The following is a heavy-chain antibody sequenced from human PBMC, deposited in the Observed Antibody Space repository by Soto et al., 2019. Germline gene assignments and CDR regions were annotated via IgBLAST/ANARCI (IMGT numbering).Heavy chain of an antibody. Sequence: SETLSLTCTVAGGSISSGVYYWSWIRQHPGKGLEWIGYIYYSGSTYYNPSLKSRVTISVDTSKNQFSLKLSSVTAADTAVYYCAREQQLEYYYYYYYMDVWGKGTTVTVSS. D-gene: IGHD6-13*01. J-gene: IGHJ6*03. CDR2: IYYSGST. CDR3: AREQQLEYYYYYYYMDV. V-gene: IGHV4-31*03. CDR1: GGSISSGVYY.